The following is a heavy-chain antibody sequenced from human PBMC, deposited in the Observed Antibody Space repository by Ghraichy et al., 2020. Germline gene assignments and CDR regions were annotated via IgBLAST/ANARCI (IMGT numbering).Heavy chain of an antibody. V-gene: IGHV3-11*06. CDR3: GRAVKYYYYDVDV. D-gene: IGHD4-11*01. CDR1: GFTFNDYY. J-gene: IGHJ6*02. CDR2: VNDRGSYT. Sequence: GGSLRLSCAASGFTFNDYYMFWIRQAPGKGLEWIAYVNDRGSYTNSADSVKGRFTISRDNTKNSLYLQMNSLRAEDTAIYYCGRAVKYYYYDVDVWGQGTTVTVSS.